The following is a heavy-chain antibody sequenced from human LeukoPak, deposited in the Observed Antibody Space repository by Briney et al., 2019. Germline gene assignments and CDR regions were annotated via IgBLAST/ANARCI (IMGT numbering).Heavy chain of an antibody. J-gene: IGHJ4*02. V-gene: IGHV1-2*02. CDR2: IYPNSGAT. CDR1: GYTFTGYY. Sequence: TVNVSCKASGYTFTGYYMHWVRQAPGQGLEWMGYIYPNSGATKYAQKFQGRVTMTRDTSISTAYMELSGLRSDDTAVYYCGTLLSNGPFDYWGQGSLVTVSS. CDR3: GTLLSNGPFDY.